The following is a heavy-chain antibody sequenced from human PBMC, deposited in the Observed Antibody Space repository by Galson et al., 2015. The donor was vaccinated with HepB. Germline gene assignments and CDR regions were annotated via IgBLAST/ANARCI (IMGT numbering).Heavy chain of an antibody. V-gene: IGHV3-9*01. Sequence: SLRLSCAASGFTFDDYAMHWVRQAPGKGLEWVSGISWNSGSIGYADSVKGRFTISRDNAKNSLYLQMNSLRAEDTALYYCAKDKSQGLERRSAFDIWGQGTMVTVSS. CDR2: ISWNSGSI. D-gene: IGHD1-1*01. J-gene: IGHJ3*02. CDR1: GFTFDDYA. CDR3: AKDKSQGLERRSAFDI.